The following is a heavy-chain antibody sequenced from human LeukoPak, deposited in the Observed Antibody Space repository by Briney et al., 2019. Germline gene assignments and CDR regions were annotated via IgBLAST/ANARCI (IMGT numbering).Heavy chain of an antibody. CDR2: INHSGST. CDR1: GGSFSGYY. J-gene: IGHJ4*02. V-gene: IGHV4-34*01. D-gene: IGHD5-18*01. CDR3: ARGCGYGYDY. Sequence: SEALSLTCAVYGGSFSGYYWSWIRQPPGKGLEWIGEINHSGSTNYNPSLKSRVTISVDTSKNQFSLKLSSVTAADTAVYYCARGCGYGYDYWGQGTLVTVSS.